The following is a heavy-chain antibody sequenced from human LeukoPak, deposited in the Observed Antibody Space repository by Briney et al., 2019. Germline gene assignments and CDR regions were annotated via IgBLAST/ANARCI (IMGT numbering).Heavy chain of an antibody. CDR2: IYHSGST. V-gene: IGHV4-30-2*01. CDR1: GGSISSGGYS. J-gene: IGHJ4*02. Sequence: PSQTLSLTCAVSGGSISSGGYSWSWIRQPPGKGLEWIGYIYHSGSTYYNPSLKSRVTISVDRSKNQFSLKLSSVTAADTAVYYCARDRERFLEWPARFDYWGQGTLVTVSS. D-gene: IGHD3-3*01. CDR3: ARDRERFLEWPARFDY.